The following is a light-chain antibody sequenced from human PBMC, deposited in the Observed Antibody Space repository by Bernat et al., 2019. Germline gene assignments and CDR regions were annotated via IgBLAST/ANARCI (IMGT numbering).Light chain of an antibody. J-gene: IGKJ2*02. CDR2: AAS. V-gene: IGKV1-39*01. CDR3: HQIYNTLGT. CDR1: QSISSY. Sequence: DIQMTQSPSSLSASVGDRVTITCRASQSISSYLNWYQQKPGKAPKLLIYAASSLQSGVPSRFSGSGSGTDFTLTISSLQPADFATYYCHQIYNTLGTLGRGTKLEIK.